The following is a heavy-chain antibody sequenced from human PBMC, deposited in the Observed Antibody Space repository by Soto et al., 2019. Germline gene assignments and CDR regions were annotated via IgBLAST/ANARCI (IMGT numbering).Heavy chain of an antibody. Sequence: QVQLQESGPGLVKPSQTLSLTCTVSGGSISSGDYYWSWIRQPPGKGLEWIGYIYYTGSTYYHPSLKSRVTMSVETSNNQFSPKLSSVTAADTAVYYCARVPAGGNSDYFDYWGQGTLVTVSS. V-gene: IGHV4-30-4*01. J-gene: IGHJ4*02. CDR2: IYYTGST. CDR1: GGSISSGDYY. CDR3: ARVPAGGNSDYFDY. D-gene: IGHD2-21*02.